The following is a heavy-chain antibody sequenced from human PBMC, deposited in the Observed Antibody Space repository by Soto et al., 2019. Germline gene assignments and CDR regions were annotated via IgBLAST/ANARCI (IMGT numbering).Heavy chain of an antibody. CDR3: AREKYGSGSYYRPQGFDP. CDR1: GYTFTSYG. Sequence: ASVKVSCKASGYTFTSYGISWVRQAPGQGLEWMGWISAYNGNTNYAQKLQGRVTMTTDTSTSTAYMELRSLRSDDTAVYYCAREKYGSGSYYRPQGFDPWGQGTLVTVSS. V-gene: IGHV1-18*01. CDR2: ISAYNGNT. D-gene: IGHD3-10*01. J-gene: IGHJ5*02.